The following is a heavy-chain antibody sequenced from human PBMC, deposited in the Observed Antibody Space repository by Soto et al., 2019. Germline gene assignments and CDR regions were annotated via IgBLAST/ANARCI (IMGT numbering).Heavy chain of an antibody. CDR3: ARVGYSSGSGYWYFDL. D-gene: IGHD6-19*01. CDR2: IYYSGST. V-gene: IGHV4-59*01. J-gene: IGHJ2*01. CDR1: GGSISSYY. Sequence: PSETLSLTCTVSGGSISSYYWSWIRQPPGKGLEWIGYIYYSGSTNYNPSLKSRVTISVDTSKNQFSLKLSSVTAADTAVYYCARVGYSSGSGYWYFDLWGRGTLVTVS.